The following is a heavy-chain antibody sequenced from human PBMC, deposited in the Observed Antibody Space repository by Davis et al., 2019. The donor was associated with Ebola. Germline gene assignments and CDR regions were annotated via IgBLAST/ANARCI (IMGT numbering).Heavy chain of an antibody. D-gene: IGHD5-18*01. CDR2: ISSRDGTT. J-gene: IGHJ6*02. V-gene: IGHV3-23*01. CDR3: ARAQLGGYSYDSYYYYGMDV. Sequence: PGGSLRLSCAASGFTFSSYAMTWVRQVPGKGLEWVSDISSRDGTTYYADSVKGRFTISRDNSKNTLYLQMNSLRTEDTAVYYCARAQLGGYSYDSYYYYGMDVWGQGTTVTVSS. CDR1: GFTFSSYA.